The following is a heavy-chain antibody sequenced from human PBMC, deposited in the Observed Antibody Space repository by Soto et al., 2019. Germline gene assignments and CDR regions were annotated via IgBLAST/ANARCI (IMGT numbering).Heavy chain of an antibody. CDR1: GFTFSNDA. Sequence: GGSLRLSCAASGFTFSNDAMSWVRQAPGKGLEWVSAISGSGGSTYYADSVKGRFTISRDNSKNTLYLQMNSLRAEDTAVYYCAKDSSRVGSGSYYSHFDYWGQGTLVTVSS. CDR3: AKDSSRVGSGSYYSHFDY. V-gene: IGHV3-23*01. J-gene: IGHJ4*02. D-gene: IGHD3-10*01. CDR2: ISGSGGST.